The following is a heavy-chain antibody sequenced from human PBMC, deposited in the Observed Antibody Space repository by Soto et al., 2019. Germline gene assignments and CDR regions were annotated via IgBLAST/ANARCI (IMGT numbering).Heavy chain of an antibody. CDR3: ARGQGYSSGWYNY. D-gene: IGHD6-19*01. V-gene: IGHV4-34*01. Sequence: PSEPLSLTCAVYGGSFSGYYWSWIRQPPGKGLEWIGEINHSGSTNYNPSLKSRVTIPVDTSKNQFSLKLSSVTAADTAVYYCARGQGYSSGWYNYWGQGTLVTVSS. CDR1: GGSFSGYY. J-gene: IGHJ4*02. CDR2: INHSGST.